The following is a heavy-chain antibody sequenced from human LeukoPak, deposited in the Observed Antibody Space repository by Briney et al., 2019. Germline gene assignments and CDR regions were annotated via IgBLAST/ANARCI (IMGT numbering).Heavy chain of an antibody. CDR3: ARDPPDSPPSGNLVVPAATRTDY. Sequence: SETLSLTCTVSGGSISSSSYYWGWIRQPPGKGLEWIGSIYYSGSTYYNPSLKSRVTISVDTSKNQFSLKLSSVTAADTAVYYCARDPPDSPPSGNLVVPAATRTDYWGQGTLVTVSS. V-gene: IGHV4-39*07. CDR1: GGSISSSSYY. J-gene: IGHJ4*02. CDR2: IYYSGST. D-gene: IGHD2-2*01.